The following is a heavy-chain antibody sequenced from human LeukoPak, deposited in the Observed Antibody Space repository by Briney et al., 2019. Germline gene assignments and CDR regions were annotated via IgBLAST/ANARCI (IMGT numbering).Heavy chain of an antibody. Sequence: ASVKVSCKASGYTFTSYDINWVRQATGQGLEWMGWMNPNSGNTGYAQKFQGRVTMTRNTSISTAYMELSSLRAEDTALYYCAKAVTYYYDSSGYYYLDYWGQGTLVTVSS. J-gene: IGHJ4*02. V-gene: IGHV1-8*01. D-gene: IGHD3-22*01. CDR1: GYTFTSYD. CDR2: MNPNSGNT. CDR3: AKAVTYYYDSSGYYYLDY.